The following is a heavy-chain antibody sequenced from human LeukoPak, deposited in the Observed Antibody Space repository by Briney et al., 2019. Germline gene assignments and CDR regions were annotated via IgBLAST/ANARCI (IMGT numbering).Heavy chain of an antibody. J-gene: IGHJ4*02. CDR1: GYTFTSYD. D-gene: IGHD6-13*01. CDR2: MNPNSGNT. CDR3: ARSGYSSSKFDY. Sequence: ASVKVSCKASGYTFTSYDINWVRQATGQGLEWMGWMNPNSGNTGYAQKFQGRVTINRNTSISTAYMELSSLRSEDTAVYYCARSGYSSSKFDYWGQGTLVTVSS. V-gene: IGHV1-8*03.